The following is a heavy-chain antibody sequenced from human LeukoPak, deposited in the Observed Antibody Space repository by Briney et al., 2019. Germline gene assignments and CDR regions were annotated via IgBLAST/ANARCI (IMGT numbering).Heavy chain of an antibody. V-gene: IGHV3-20*04. Sequence: GGSLRLSCAASAFTFDDYGMSWVRHAPGKGLEWVSGINWNGGSTGYADSVKGRFTISRDNAKNSLYLQMNSLRAEDTALYYCARGVVAKGNDAFDIWGQGTMVTVSS. J-gene: IGHJ3*02. CDR2: INWNGGST. CDR1: AFTFDDYG. D-gene: IGHD5-12*01. CDR3: ARGVVAKGNDAFDI.